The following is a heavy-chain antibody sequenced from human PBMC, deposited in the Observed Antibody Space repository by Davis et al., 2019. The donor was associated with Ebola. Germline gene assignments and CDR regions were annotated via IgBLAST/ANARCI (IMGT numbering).Heavy chain of an antibody. D-gene: IGHD3-22*01. CDR2: MNPNSGNT. CDR3: ARVYYDSSGYPAIDY. V-gene: IGHV1-8*01. CDR1: GYTFTSYD. Sequence: ASVKVSCKASGYTFTSYDINWVRQATGQGLEWMGWMNPNSGNTGYAQKFQGRVTMTRNTSISTAYMELSSLRSDDTAVYYCARVYYDSSGYPAIDYWGQGTLVTVSS. J-gene: IGHJ4*02.